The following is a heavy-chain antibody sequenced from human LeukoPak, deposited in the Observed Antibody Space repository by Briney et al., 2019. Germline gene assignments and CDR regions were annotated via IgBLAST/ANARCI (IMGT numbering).Heavy chain of an antibody. D-gene: IGHD2-2*01. J-gene: IGHJ3*02. CDR1: GDSISSAY. Sequence: SETLSLTCTVSGDSISSAYWGWIRQSAGKGLEYIGRLYVSGSPNSNPSLKSRVTMSLDTSKNQFSLKMTSVTAADSAIYFCARMPVPIHDAFDIWGQGTAVMVSS. CDR3: ARMPVPIHDAFDI. CDR2: LYVSGSP. V-gene: IGHV4-4*07.